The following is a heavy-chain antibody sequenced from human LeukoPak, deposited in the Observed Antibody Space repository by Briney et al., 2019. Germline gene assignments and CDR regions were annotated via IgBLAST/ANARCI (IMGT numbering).Heavy chain of an antibody. CDR2: INRSGST. CDR1: GGSFSGYY. V-gene: IGHV4-34*01. J-gene: IGHJ4*02. Sequence: PSETLSLTCAVYGGSFSGYYWSWIRQPPGKGLEWIGEINRSGSTNYNPSLKSRVTISVDTSKNQFSLKLSSVTAADTAVYYCARCRSGRWLQLRAYYFDYRGQGTLVTVSS. D-gene: IGHD5-24*01. CDR3: ARCRSGRWLQLRAYYFDY.